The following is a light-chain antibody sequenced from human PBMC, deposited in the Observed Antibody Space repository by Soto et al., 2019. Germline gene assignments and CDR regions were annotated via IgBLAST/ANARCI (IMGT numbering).Light chain of an antibody. CDR3: QKYDRAPFT. V-gene: IGKV1-27*01. CDR1: QGISNY. Sequence: DIQMTQSPSSLSAYLGDRVTITCRASQGISNYLAWYQQKPGRIPKLLLFGASTLQSGVPARFSGRGSGALFTLTINGLLPEDVGTYYCQKYDRAPFTFGPGTKVDFK. CDR2: GAS. J-gene: IGKJ3*01.